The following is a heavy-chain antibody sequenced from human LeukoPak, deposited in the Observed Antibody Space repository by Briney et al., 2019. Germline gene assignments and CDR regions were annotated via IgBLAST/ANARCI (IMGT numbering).Heavy chain of an antibody. D-gene: IGHD5-12*01. Sequence: ASVKVSCKASGYTFTGYYMHWVRQAPGQGLEWMGWINPNSGGTNYAQKFQGRVTMTRDTSISTAYMELSRLRSDDTAVYYCARGDIVATIPLDYWGQGTLVTVSS. V-gene: IGHV1-2*02. CDR1: GYTFTGYY. J-gene: IGHJ4*02. CDR2: INPNSGGT. CDR3: ARGDIVATIPLDY.